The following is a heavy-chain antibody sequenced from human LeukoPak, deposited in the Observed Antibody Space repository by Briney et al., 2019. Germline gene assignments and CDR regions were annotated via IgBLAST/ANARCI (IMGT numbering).Heavy chain of an antibody. CDR1: GGSISSYY. CDR2: IYYSGST. Sequence: ETLSLTCTVSGGSISSYYWSWIRQPPGKGLEWIGYIYYSGSTNYNPSLKSRVTISVDTSKNQFSLKLSSVTAADTAVYYCARTTEAHSWRTRYYDYYMDVWGKGTTVTVSS. V-gene: IGHV4-59*01. J-gene: IGHJ6*03. D-gene: IGHD6-13*01. CDR3: ARTTEAHSWRTRYYDYYMDV.